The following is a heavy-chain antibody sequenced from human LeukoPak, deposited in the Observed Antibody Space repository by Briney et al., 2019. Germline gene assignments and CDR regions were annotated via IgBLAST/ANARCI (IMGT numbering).Heavy chain of an antibody. V-gene: IGHV4-4*07. CDR2: VYTSGSS. Sequence: SETLSLTCTVSGGSISSYSWSWIRQPAGKGLEWIGRVYTSGSSNYNPSLKSRVTMSVDTSKKQFFLRLSSVTAADTAVYYCARGVVRGVIPYYMDVWGKGTTVTISS. J-gene: IGHJ6*03. CDR1: GGSISSYS. CDR3: ARGVVRGVIPYYMDV. D-gene: IGHD3-10*01.